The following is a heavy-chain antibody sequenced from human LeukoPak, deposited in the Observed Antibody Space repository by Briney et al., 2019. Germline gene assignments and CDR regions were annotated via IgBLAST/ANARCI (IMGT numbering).Heavy chain of an antibody. V-gene: IGHV3-13*01. CDR3: ARGKTGDDYVVFDY. D-gene: IGHD3-10*02. CDR1: GFTFSSHD. CDR2: SDSTGDT. Sequence: GGCLRLSCAASGFTFSSHDMYWVRQTGKRLEWVAASDSTGDTYYRDSVKGRFNIYRETVKNSLSLQMNSLRVGVTGVYYCARGKTGDDYVVFDYWGQGVLVTVSS. J-gene: IGHJ4*02.